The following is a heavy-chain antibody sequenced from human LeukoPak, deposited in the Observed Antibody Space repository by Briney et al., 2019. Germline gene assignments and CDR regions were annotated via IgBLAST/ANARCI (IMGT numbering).Heavy chain of an antibody. CDR3: ARDGAIPYAFDI. V-gene: IGHV1-69*13. CDR1: GGTFTSYA. Sequence: ASVKVSCKASGGTFTSYAISWVRQAPGQGLEWMGGIIPIFGTANYAQKFQGRVTITADESTSTAYMGLSSLRSEHTAVYYCARDGAIPYAFDIWGQGTMVTVSS. CDR2: IIPIFGTA. J-gene: IGHJ3*02. D-gene: IGHD2-2*02.